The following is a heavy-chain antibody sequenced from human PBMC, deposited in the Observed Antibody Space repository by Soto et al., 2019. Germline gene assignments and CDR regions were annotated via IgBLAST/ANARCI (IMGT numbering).Heavy chain of an antibody. J-gene: IGHJ6*02. CDR2: ISPSSGAT. CDR1: GYTFTDSY. V-gene: IGHV1-2*04. D-gene: IGHD3-22*01. Sequence: ASVKVSCKASGYTFTDSYIHWVRQAPGKGLEWMGWISPSSGATQYAQTFQGWVTVTRDTSTSTVYLDVSRLKSDGSAVYYCARELYDNGPSGLDVWGQGTTGTVSS. CDR3: ARELYDNGPSGLDV.